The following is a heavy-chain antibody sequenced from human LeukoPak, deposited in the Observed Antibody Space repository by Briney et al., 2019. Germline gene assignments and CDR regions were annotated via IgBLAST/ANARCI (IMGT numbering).Heavy chain of an antibody. CDR2: IRYVGSNK. D-gene: IGHD3-16*02. Sequence: GGSLRLSCVATGFSFRSYGLHWAHQGPGKGLEWVAFIRYVGSNKYYAVSVKGRFIISRDNSQNTLYLQMNSRTAEDTAVYYCAKDLSRHRGSYRYYFNYWGQGTLVTVSS. CDR1: GFSFRSYG. CDR3: AKDLSRHRGSYRYYFNY. J-gene: IGHJ4*02. V-gene: IGHV3-30*02.